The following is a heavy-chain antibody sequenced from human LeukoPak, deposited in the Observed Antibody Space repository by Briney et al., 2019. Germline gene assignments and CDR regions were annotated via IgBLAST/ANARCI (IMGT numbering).Heavy chain of an antibody. Sequence: PSETLSLTCTVSGGSISSGGYYWSWIRQPPGKGLEWIGYIYYSGSTNYNPSLKNRVTISVDTSKNQFSLKLSSVTAADTAVYYCARHDYGDYDTYYYGMDVWGQGTTVTVSS. CDR2: IYYSGST. J-gene: IGHJ6*02. CDR3: ARHDYGDYDTYYYGMDV. CDR1: GGSISSGGYY. D-gene: IGHD4-17*01. V-gene: IGHV4-61*08.